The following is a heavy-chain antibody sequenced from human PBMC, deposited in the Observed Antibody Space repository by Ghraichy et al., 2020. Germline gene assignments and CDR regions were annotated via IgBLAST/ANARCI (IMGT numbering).Heavy chain of an antibody. J-gene: IGHJ6*02. D-gene: IGHD2-15*01. CDR1: GFTFSSYG. V-gene: IGHV3-33*01. CDR2: IWYDGSNK. Sequence: LSLTCAASGFTFSSYGMHWVRQAPGKGLEWVAVIWYDGSNKYYADSVKGRFTISRDNSKNTLYLQMNSLRAEDTAVYYCARSGESHSAPLYYYYGMDVWGQGTTVTVSS. CDR3: ARSGESHSAPLYYYYGMDV.